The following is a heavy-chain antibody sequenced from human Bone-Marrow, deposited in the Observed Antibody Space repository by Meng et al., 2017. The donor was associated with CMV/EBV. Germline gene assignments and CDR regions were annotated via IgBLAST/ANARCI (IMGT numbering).Heavy chain of an antibody. Sequence: GESLKISCAASGFTFSSYAMSWVRQAPGKGLEWVSAISGSGGSTYYADSVKGRFTISRDNSKNTLYLQMNSLRAEDTAVYYCAKERPYYDFWSGYSYYYGMDVWGQRNTVNVSS. J-gene: IGHJ6*02. V-gene: IGHV3-23*01. CDR3: AKERPYYDFWSGYSYYYGMDV. D-gene: IGHD3-3*01. CDR1: GFTFSSYA. CDR2: ISGSGGST.